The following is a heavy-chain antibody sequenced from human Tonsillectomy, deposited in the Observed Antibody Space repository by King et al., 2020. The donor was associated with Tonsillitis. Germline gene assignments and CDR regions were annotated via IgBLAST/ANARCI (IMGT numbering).Heavy chain of an antibody. Sequence: VQLVESGAEVKKPGESLKISCKGSGYSFPSYWIAWVRQMSGKGLEWMGVTYPADSDTRYSPSLQGQVTISVDESITTAFLQWNSLKASDTAMYYCARVTEIGYGFDIWGQGTMVTISS. CDR3: ARVTEIGYGFDI. CDR2: TYPADSDT. V-gene: IGHV5-51*01. D-gene: IGHD2-21*02. J-gene: IGHJ3*02. CDR1: GYSFPSYW.